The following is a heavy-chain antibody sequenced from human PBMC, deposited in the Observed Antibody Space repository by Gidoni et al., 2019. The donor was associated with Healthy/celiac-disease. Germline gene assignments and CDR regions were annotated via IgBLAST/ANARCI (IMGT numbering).Heavy chain of an antibody. CDR1: GFTFRSYG. Sequence: QVQLVESGGGVVQPWRSLRLSCAASGFTFRSYGMHWVRQDPGKGLGWVSVILYDGSNKYYADSVKVRFTISRDNSKNSLYLKMNSLRAEDTAVYYCAKDQAAAGIFYFDYWGQGTLVTVSS. CDR2: ILYDGSNK. D-gene: IGHD6-13*01. CDR3: AKDQAAAGIFYFDY. J-gene: IGHJ4*02. V-gene: IGHV3-30*18.